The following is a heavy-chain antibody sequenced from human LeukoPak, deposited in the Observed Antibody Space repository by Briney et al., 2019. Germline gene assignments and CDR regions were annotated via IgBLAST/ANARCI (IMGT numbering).Heavy chain of an antibody. CDR3: ARGRSSSWYRYYYYYMDV. CDR1: GFSFSRYS. D-gene: IGHD6-13*01. CDR2: ISSSSSYI. V-gene: IGHV3-21*01. Sequence: GGSLRLSCAASGFSFSRYSMNWVRLAPGKGLEWVSSISSSSSYIYYADSVKGRFTISRDNAKNSLYLQMNSLRAEDTAVYYCARGRSSSWYRYYYYYMDVWGKGTTVTVSS. J-gene: IGHJ6*03.